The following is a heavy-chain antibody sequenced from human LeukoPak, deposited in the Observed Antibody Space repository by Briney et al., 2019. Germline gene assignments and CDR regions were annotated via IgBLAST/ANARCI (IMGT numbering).Heavy chain of an antibody. J-gene: IGHJ4*02. CDR3: ARDEATRDFWSGYRFDY. CDR1: DGSISSYY. Sequence: SETLSLTCTVSDGSISSYYWNWIRQPAGKGLEWIGRIYSRGNTNYNPSLRSRVTMSVDTSKNQFSLKLYSVTAADTAVYFCARDEATRDFWSGYRFDYWGQGVLVTVSS. D-gene: IGHD3-3*01. CDR2: IYSRGNT. V-gene: IGHV4-4*07.